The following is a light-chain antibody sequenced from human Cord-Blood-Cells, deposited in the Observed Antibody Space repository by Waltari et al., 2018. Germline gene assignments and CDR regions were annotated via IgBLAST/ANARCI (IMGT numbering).Light chain of an antibody. V-gene: IGLV2-11*01. CDR2: DVS. CDR3: CSYAGSRYV. J-gene: IGLJ1*01. CDR1: SSDVGGYNY. Sequence: QSALTQPRSVSGSPGQSVTLSCTGTSSDVGGYNYVSWYQQHPGKAPKLMIYDVSKRPSGVPDRFSGSKSGNTASLTISGLQAEDEADYYCCSYAGSRYVFGTGTKVTVL.